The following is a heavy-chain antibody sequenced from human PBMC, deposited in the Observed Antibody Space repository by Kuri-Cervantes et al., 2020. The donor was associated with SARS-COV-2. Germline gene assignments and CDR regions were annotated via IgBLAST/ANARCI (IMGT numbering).Heavy chain of an antibody. D-gene: IGHD1-26*01. CDR3: ARGMGHRQRYSGSYLAAFDI. Sequence: SVKVSCKASGGTFSSYAISWVRQAPGQGLEWMGRIIPIFGTANYAQKFQGRVTITADESTSTAYMELSSLRSEDTAVYYCARGMGHRQRYSGSYLAAFDIWGQGTMVTVSS. V-gene: IGHV1-69*13. CDR2: IIPIFGTA. CDR1: GGTFSSYA. J-gene: IGHJ3*02.